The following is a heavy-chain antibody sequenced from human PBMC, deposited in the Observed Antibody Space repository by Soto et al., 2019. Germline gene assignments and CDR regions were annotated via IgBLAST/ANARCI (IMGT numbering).Heavy chain of an antibody. CDR2: ISGSGGST. CDR3: AKAKSRELLQIDY. CDR1: GFTFSSYA. Sequence: EVQLLESGGGLVQPGGSLRLSCAASGFTFSSYAMSWVRQAPGKGLEWVSAISGSGGSTYYADSVKGRFAISRDNSKNTLYLQMNSLRAEDTAVYYCAKAKSRELLQIDYWGQGTLVTVSS. V-gene: IGHV3-23*01. D-gene: IGHD1-26*01. J-gene: IGHJ4*02.